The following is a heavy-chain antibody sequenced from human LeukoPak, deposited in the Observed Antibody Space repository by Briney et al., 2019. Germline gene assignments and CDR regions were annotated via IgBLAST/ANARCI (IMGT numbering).Heavy chain of an antibody. CDR2: IRNDETEI. V-gene: IGHV3-30*02. Sequence: GESLRLSCAAPGFPFNAYNIHWIRQAPGRGLEWVSFIRNDETEIHYADFAKGRFTVSRDKSNNLLYLQMNSLRPDGTALYYCAKDGGRYRFDYWGQGTMVTVSS. D-gene: IGHD3-16*02. CDR3: AKDGGRYRFDY. CDR1: GFPFNAYN. J-gene: IGHJ4*02.